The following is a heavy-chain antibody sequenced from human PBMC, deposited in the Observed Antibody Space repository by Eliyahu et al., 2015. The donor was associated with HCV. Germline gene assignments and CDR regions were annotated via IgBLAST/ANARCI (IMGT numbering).Heavy chain of an antibody. Sequence: QLQLQESGPGLVKPSETLSLXXXVXGGXXNSRLYYWGWXRXSPGKGLEWIGTVDYSGTTYYKPSLQSRATISEDTSKNQFSLNLSSVTAADTAVYYCVGYYHSSLSSNEDNFSDYWGQGTLVTVSS. CDR2: VDYSGTT. CDR3: VGYYHSSLSSNEDNFSDY. J-gene: IGHJ4*02. D-gene: IGHD3-22*01. V-gene: IGHV4-39*01. CDR1: GGXXNSRLYY.